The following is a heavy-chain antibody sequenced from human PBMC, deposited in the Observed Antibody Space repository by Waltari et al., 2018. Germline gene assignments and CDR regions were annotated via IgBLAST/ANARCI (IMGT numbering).Heavy chain of an antibody. J-gene: IGHJ4*03. V-gene: IGHV4-59*08. D-gene: IGHD3-16*01. CDR3: ALWESDWRAFRF. CDR2: MRHTGDT. Sequence: QVQLQESGPGLVKPSETLSPTCTVSGVSASGYFWNWIWQAPGKGPECIGYMRHTGDTKQNPSLKSRVTMSVETSRNEFSLRLSSVTAADTAVYYCALWESDWRAFRFWGQGTLGTVSS. CDR1: GVSASGYF.